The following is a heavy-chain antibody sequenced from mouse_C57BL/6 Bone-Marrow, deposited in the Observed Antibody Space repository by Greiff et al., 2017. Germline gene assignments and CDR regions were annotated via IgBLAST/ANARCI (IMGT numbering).Heavy chain of an antibody. CDR3: AREGLYWYFDV. Sequence: QVQLQQSGAELARPGASVKLSCKASGYTFTSYGISWVKQRTGQGLEWIGEIYPRSGNTYYNEKFKGKATLTADKSSSTAYMELRSLTSEESAVYFCAREGLYWYFDVWGTGTTVTVSS. J-gene: IGHJ1*03. D-gene: IGHD3-1*01. CDR2: IYPRSGNT. V-gene: IGHV1-81*01. CDR1: GYTFTSYG.